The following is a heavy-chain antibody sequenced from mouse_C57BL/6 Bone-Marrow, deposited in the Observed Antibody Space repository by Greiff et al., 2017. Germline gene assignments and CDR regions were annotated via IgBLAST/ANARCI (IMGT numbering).Heavy chain of an antibody. J-gene: IGHJ2*01. CDR1: GYTFTSYW. D-gene: IGHD1-1*02. CDR2: IDPSDSET. Sequence: QVQLQQSGAELVRPGSSVKLSCKASGYTFTSYWMHWVKQRPIQGLEWIGNIDPSDSETHYNQKFKDKATLTVDKSSSTAYMQLSSLTSEDSAVYYCARGRGLLWSYYFDYWGQGTTLTVSS. V-gene: IGHV1-52*01. CDR3: ARGRGLLWSYYFDY.